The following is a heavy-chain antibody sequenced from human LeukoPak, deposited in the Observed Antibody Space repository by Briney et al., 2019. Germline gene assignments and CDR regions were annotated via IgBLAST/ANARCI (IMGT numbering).Heavy chain of an antibody. V-gene: IGHV1-69*04. J-gene: IGHJ6*02. CDR2: IIPILGIA. CDR3: AREGYCSGGSRYPGENKNYYGMDV. D-gene: IGHD2-15*01. Sequence: SEKVSCKASGGTFSSYAISWVRQAPGQGLEWMGRIIPILGIANYAQKFQGRVTITADKSTSTAYMELSSLRSEDTAVYYCAREGYCSGGSRYPGENKNYYGMDVWGQGTTVTVSS. CDR1: GGTFSSYA.